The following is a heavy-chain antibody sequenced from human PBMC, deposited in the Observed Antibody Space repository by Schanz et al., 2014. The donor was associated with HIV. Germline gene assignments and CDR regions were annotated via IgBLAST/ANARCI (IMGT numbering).Heavy chain of an antibody. CDR2: ISDTGVRT. D-gene: IGHD2-2*01. J-gene: IGHJ4*02. V-gene: IGHV3-23*01. CDR1: GFTFSSYA. Sequence: EAQLLESGGGLVQPGGSLRLSCAASGFTFSSYAMSWVRQAPGKGLEWVSGISDTGVRTNYADSVKGRLTISRDNSENTLYLQMNSLRAEDTAVYFCAKSTWVDNCGQGTLVTVSS. CDR3: AKSTWVDN.